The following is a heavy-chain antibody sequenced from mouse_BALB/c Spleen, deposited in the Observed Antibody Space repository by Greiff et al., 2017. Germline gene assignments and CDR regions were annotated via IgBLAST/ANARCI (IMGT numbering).Heavy chain of an antibody. CDR1: GYTFTSYY. J-gene: IGHJ2*01. D-gene: IGHD2-2*01. CDR2: INPSNGGT. CDR3: TRWGYDGYY. Sequence: VQLQQSGAELVKPGASVKLSCKASGYTFTSYYMYWVKQRPGQGLEWIGEINPSNGGTNFNEKFKSKATLTVDKSSSTAYMQISSMTSEDSAVYYCTRWGYDGYYWGQGTTLTVSS. V-gene: IGHV1S81*02.